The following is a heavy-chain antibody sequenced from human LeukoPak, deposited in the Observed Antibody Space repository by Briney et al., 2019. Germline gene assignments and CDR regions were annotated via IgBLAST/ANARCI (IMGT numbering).Heavy chain of an antibody. J-gene: IGHJ5*02. V-gene: IGHV3-21*01. D-gene: IGHD6-19*01. CDR3: ARLFTSGWYNWFDP. Sequence: GGSLRLSCAASGFIFSSCSMNWVRQAPGKGLEWVSSISTSSSYIYYADSVKGRFTISRDNANNSLYLQMNSLSTEDTAVYYCARLFTSGWYNWFDPWGQGTLVTVSS. CDR1: GFIFSSCS. CDR2: ISTSSSYI.